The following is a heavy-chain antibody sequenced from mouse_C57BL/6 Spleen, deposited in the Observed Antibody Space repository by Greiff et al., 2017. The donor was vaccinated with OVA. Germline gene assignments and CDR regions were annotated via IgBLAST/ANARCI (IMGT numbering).Heavy chain of an antibody. CDR2: IHPNSGST. CDR1: GYTFTSYW. D-gene: IGHD3-3*01. Sequence: QVQLQQPGAELVKPGASVKLSCKASGYTFTSYWMHWVKQRPGQGLEWIGMIHPNSGSTNYNEKFKSKATLTVDKSSSTAYMQLSSLTSEDSAVYYCAREGRWDCFDYWGQGTTLTVSS. J-gene: IGHJ2*01. V-gene: IGHV1-64*01. CDR3: AREGRWDCFDY.